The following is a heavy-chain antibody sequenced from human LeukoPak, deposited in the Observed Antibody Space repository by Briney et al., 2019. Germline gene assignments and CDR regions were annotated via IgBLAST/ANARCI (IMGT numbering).Heavy chain of an antibody. CDR1: GFTVRSYG. CDR3: AKSGYNRFDY. Sequence: GGSLRLSCAASGFTVRSYGMRWVRQAPGKGLEWVAFILFDGSSKKYTDSVKGRLTISRDNSKNTLYMQMNSLRAEDTAVYYCAKSGYNRFDYWGQGTLVTVSS. J-gene: IGHJ4*02. D-gene: IGHD5-24*01. V-gene: IGHV3-30*02. CDR2: ILFDGSSK.